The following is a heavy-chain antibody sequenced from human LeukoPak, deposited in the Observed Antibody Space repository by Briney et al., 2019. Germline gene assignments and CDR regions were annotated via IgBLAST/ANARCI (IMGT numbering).Heavy chain of an antibody. CDR2: ISGSGGST. V-gene: IGHV3-23*01. D-gene: IGHD6-6*01. CDR3: AKDPMYSSPSYFDY. Sequence: GRSLRLSCAASGFTLSSYVMSWVRQAPGKGLEWVTGISGSGGSTNYADSVKGRFTISRDNSKNTLYLQMNSLRVEDTALYYCAKDPMYSSPSYFDYWGQGTLVTVSS. CDR1: GFTLSSYV. J-gene: IGHJ4*02.